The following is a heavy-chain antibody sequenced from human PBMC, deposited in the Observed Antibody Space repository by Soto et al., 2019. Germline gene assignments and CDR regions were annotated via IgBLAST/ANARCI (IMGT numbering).Heavy chain of an antibody. CDR2: IWYDGSNK. D-gene: IGHD3-16*01. Sequence: VQLLESGGGLVQPGGSLRLSCAASGFTFSSYGMHWVRQAPGKGLEWVAVIWYDGSNKYYADSVKGRFTISRDNSKNTLYLQMNSLRAEDTAVYYCARDRYVKTDDGAMGYWGQGTLVTVSS. CDR1: GFTFSSYG. CDR3: ARDRYVKTDDGAMGY. J-gene: IGHJ4*02. V-gene: IGHV3-33*08.